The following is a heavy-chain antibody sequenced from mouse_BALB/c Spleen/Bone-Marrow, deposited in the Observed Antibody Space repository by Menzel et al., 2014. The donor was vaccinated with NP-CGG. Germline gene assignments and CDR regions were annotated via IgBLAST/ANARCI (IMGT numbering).Heavy chain of an antibody. Sequence: EVKLMESGGGLVQPGGSLKLSCAASGFTFSSYAMSWVRQSPAMRLGGVAEISSGGSYHYYPDAEAGRFTISRDNAKNPLYLEMSSLRSEDTAMYYCAREGYDGQMDYWGQGTSVTVSS. CDR3: AREGYDGQMDY. CDR1: GFTFSSYA. D-gene: IGHD2-2*01. J-gene: IGHJ4*01. CDR2: ISSGGSYH. V-gene: IGHV5-9-4*01.